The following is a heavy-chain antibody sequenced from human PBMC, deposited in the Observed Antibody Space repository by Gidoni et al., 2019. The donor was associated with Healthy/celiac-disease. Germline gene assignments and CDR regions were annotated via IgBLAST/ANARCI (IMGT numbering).Heavy chain of an antibody. J-gene: IGHJ4*02. Sequence: QVQLVESGGGVVQPGRSLRLSCAASGFTFSSYAMHWVRQAPGKGLEWVAVISYDGSNKYYADSVKGRFTISRDNSKNTLYLQMNSLRAEDTAVYYCARDQYPSPTGVFGYWGQGTLVTVSS. V-gene: IGHV3-30*01. CDR1: GFTFSSYA. CDR3: ARDQYPSPTGVFGY. CDR2: ISYDGSNK. D-gene: IGHD2-2*02.